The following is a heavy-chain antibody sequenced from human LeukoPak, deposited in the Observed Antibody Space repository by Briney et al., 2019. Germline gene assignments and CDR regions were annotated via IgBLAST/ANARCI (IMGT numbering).Heavy chain of an antibody. Sequence: PSETLSLTCAVYGGSFSGYYWSWIRQPPGKGLEWIGEINHSGSTNYNPSLKSRVTISVDTSKNQFSLKLSSVTAADTAVYYCARVDKVVPYYYYGMDVWGQGTTVTVSS. CDR2: INHSGST. V-gene: IGHV4-34*01. CDR1: GGSFSGYY. J-gene: IGHJ6*02. D-gene: IGHD2-15*01. CDR3: ARVDKVVPYYYYGMDV.